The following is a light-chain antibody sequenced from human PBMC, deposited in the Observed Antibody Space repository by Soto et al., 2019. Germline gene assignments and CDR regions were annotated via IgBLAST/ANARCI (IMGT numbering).Light chain of an antibody. CDR3: QKYNSPPWT. J-gene: IGKJ1*01. CDR1: QGISNY. CDR2: AAS. V-gene: IGKV1-27*01. Sequence: DIQMTQSPSSLSASVGDRVTITCRASQGISNYLAWYQQKPGKVPKLLIYAASTLQSEVPSRFSGSGSGTDFTLTISSLQPEDVATYYCQKYNSPPWTFGQGTKVEIK.